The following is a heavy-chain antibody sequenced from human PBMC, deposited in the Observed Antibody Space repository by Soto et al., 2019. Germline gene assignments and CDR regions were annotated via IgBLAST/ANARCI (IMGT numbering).Heavy chain of an antibody. Sequence: QVQLVQSGPEVKKPGASVKVSCKTSGYTFTDYGISWVRQAPGQGLEWMGWISTSKGNTNYAQKFQGRVTMTTDTSTSTVYMELRSLRSDDTAVYYCATRSPAFDYWGQGTLVTVSS. V-gene: IGHV1-18*01. CDR2: ISTSKGNT. J-gene: IGHJ4*02. CDR1: GYTFTDYG. CDR3: ATRSPAFDY.